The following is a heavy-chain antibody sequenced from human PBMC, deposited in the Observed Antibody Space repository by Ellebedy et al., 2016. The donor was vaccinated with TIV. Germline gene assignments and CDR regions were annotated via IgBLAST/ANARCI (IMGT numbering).Heavy chain of an antibody. Sequence: AASVKVSCKASGYTFTSYYMHWVRQAPGQGLEWMGIINPSGGSTSYAQKFQGRVTITADKSTSTAYMEPSSLRSEDTAVYYCARAEPYGPWGQGTLVTVSS. CDR2: INPSGGST. J-gene: IGHJ4*02. CDR3: ARAEPYGP. V-gene: IGHV1-46*01. CDR1: GYTFTSYY. D-gene: IGHD1-14*01.